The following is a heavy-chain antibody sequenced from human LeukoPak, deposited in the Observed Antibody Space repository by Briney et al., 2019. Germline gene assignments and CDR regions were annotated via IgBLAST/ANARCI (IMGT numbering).Heavy chain of an antibody. D-gene: IGHD6-6*01. CDR1: GFTFSSYA. CDR3: ARGGSSSFLYYFDY. J-gene: IGHJ4*02. V-gene: IGHV3-30-3*01. Sequence: QPGRSLGLSCAASGFTFSSYAMHWVRQAPGKGLEWVAVISYDGSNKYYADSVKGRFTISRDNSKNTLYLQMNSLRAEDTAVYYCARGGSSSFLYYFDYWGQGTLVTVSS. CDR2: ISYDGSNK.